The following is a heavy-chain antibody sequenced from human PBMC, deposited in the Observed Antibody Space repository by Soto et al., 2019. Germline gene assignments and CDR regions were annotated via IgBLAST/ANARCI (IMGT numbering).Heavy chain of an antibody. J-gene: IGHJ4*02. CDR2: LYYSGST. CDR3: ARETYGDYGHLDY. CDR1: GGSISGYY. Sequence: QVQLQESGPGLVKPSETLSLTCTVSGGSISGYYWSWLRQPPLKGLEWLGLLYYSGSTTYNPSLKSRVTISVDTSKNLVSLKLISVTAADTAVYYCARETYGDYGHLDYWGQGILVTVSS. D-gene: IGHD4-17*01. V-gene: IGHV4-59*01.